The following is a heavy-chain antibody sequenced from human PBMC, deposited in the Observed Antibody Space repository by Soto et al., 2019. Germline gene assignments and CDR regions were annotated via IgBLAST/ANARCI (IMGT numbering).Heavy chain of an antibody. D-gene: IGHD6-19*01. CDR2: INPSGGST. CDR3: ARGGNLISFIAVAGYFDY. Sequence: ASVKVSCKASGYTFTSYYMHWVRQAPGQGLEWMGIINPSGGSTSYAQKFQGRVTMTRDTSTSTVYMELSSLRSEDTAVYYCARGGNLISFIAVAGYFDYWGQGTLVTVSS. J-gene: IGHJ4*02. CDR1: GYTFTSYY. V-gene: IGHV1-46*01.